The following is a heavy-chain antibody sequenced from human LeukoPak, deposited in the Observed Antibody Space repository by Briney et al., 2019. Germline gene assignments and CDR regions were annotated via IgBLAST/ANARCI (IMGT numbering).Heavy chain of an antibody. V-gene: IGHV1-46*01. J-gene: IGHJ4*02. CDR3: AKDPHSYSYGMGYLDY. D-gene: IGHD5-18*01. CDR1: GYTFTSYY. Sequence: ASVKVSCKASGYTFTSYYMHWVRQAPGQGLEWMGIINPSGGSTSYAQKFQGRVTMTRDTSTSTVYMELSSLRSEDTAVYYCAKDPHSYSYGMGYLDYWGQGTLVTVSS. CDR2: INPSGGST.